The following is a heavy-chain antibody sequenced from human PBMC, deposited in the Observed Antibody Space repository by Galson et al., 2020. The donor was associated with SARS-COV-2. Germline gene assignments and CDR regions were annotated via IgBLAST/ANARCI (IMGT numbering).Heavy chain of an antibody. D-gene: IGHD2-15*01. J-gene: IGHJ6*02. CDR3: AKADCRDDTCYSEYYYYGMDV. V-gene: IGHV3-23*01. CDR1: GFTFNKFA. Sequence: GGSLRLSCAASGFTFNKFAINWVRQAPGKGLEWVSVISAGGGAKFYADSLRGRFTISRDNSKNTLYLQINSLTADDTAVYYYAKADCRDDTCYSEYYYYGMDVWGQGTTVTVSS. CDR2: ISAGGGAK.